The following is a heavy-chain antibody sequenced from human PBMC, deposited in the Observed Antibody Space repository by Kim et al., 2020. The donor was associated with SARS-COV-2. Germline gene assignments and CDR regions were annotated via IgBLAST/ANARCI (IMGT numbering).Heavy chain of an antibody. Sequence: GGSLRLSCAASGFTFSSYAMSWVRQAPGKGLEWVSAISGSGGSTYYADSVKGRFTISRDNSKNTLYLQMNSLRAEDTAVYYCAKGGPDFRGVKDWYFDLWGRGTLVTVSS. D-gene: IGHD3-10*01. J-gene: IGHJ2*01. CDR1: GFTFSSYA. CDR3: AKGGPDFRGVKDWYFDL. CDR2: ISGSGGST. V-gene: IGHV3-23*01.